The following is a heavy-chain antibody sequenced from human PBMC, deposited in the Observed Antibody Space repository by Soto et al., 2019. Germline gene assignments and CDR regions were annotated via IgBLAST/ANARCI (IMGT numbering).Heavy chain of an antibody. CDR2: IYHSGST. Sequence: PSANLSLTCAVSGGSISSSNWWSWVRQPPGKGLEWIGEIYHSGSTNYNPSLKSRVTISVDKSKNQFSLRLTPVTAADTAVYYCARVSGSYYYGMDVWGQGTTVTVSS. J-gene: IGHJ6*02. CDR1: GGSISSSNW. D-gene: IGHD1-26*01. V-gene: IGHV4-4*02. CDR3: ARVSGSYYYGMDV.